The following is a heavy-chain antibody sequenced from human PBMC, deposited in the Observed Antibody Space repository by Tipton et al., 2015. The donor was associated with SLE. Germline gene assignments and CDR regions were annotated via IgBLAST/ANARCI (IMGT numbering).Heavy chain of an antibody. Sequence: VQLVQSGAEVKKPGEALQISCKTSGYSFTNSWIVWFRHMPGKGLERMGMIDPSDSENRYNPSFQGHVSMSIDRSTTTAYLQWRSLKASDTAMYFCARRWVQTVFDYWGQGTLVTVSS. CDR2: IDPSDSEN. J-gene: IGHJ4*02. CDR1: GYSFTNSW. CDR3: ARRWVQTVFDY. V-gene: IGHV5-51*03. D-gene: IGHD3-10*01.